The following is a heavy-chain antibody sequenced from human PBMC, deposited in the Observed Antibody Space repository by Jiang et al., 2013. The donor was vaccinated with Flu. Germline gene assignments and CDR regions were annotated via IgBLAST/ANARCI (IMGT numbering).Heavy chain of an antibody. Sequence: VQLLESGGGLVKPGGSLRLSCAASGFTFSSYSMNWVRQAPGKGLEWVSSISSSSSYIYYADSVKGRFTISRDNAKNSLYLQMNSLRAEDTAVYYCARDGXYYYDSSGYDYWGQGTLVTVSS. CDR3: ARDGXYYYDSSGYDY. V-gene: IGHV3-21*01. CDR1: GFTFSSYS. D-gene: IGHD3-22*01. CDR2: ISSSSSYI. J-gene: IGHJ4*02.